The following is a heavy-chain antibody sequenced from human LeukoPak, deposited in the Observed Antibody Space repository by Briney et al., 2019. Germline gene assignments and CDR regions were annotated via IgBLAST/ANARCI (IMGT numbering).Heavy chain of an antibody. D-gene: IGHD5-12*01. CDR2: INHSGST. Sequence: PSETLSLTCAVYGGSFSGYYWSWIRQPPGKGLEWIGEINHSGSTNYNPSLKSRVTISVDTSKNPFSLKLSSVTAADTAVYYCARGGYSGYAHWGQGTLVTVSS. CDR3: ARGGYSGYAH. J-gene: IGHJ4*02. CDR1: GGSFSGYY. V-gene: IGHV4-34*01.